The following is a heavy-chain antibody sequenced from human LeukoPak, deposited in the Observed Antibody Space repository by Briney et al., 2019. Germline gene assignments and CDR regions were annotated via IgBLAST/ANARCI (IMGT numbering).Heavy chain of an antibody. CDR3: ARDLHDYGTTVYYYGMDV. Sequence: GGSLRLSCAASGFTFDDYAMHWVRQVPGKGLEWVSGISWNSGSIGFADSVKGRFTISRDNAKNSLYLQMNSLRAEDTAVYYCARDLHDYGTTVYYYGMDVWGQGTTVTVSS. CDR1: GFTFDDYA. D-gene: IGHD4-11*01. CDR2: ISWNSGSI. J-gene: IGHJ6*02. V-gene: IGHV3-9*01.